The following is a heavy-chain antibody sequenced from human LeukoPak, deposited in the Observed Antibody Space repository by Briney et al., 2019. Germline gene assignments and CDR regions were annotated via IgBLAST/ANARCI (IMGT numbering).Heavy chain of an antibody. Sequence: SETLSLTCTVSGGSISSYYWSWIRQPPGKGLEWIGYIFYSGSTNYNPSLKSRVTISVDTSKNQFSLKLSSVTAADTAVYYCVRSDDFWSGYYGYWGQGTLVTVSS. V-gene: IGHV4-59*01. J-gene: IGHJ4*02. D-gene: IGHD3-3*01. CDR2: IFYSGST. CDR1: GGSISSYY. CDR3: VRSDDFWSGYYGY.